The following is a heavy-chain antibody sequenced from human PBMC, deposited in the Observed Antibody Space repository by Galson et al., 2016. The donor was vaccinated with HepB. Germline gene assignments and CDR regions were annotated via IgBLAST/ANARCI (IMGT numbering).Heavy chain of an antibody. Sequence: LRLSCAASGFTVSSNYMTWVRQDPGKGLEWVSVIYSGGSTFYADSVKGRFTIYRHNSQNTLYLQMDSLRVEDTAVYYCICELGVVIRRHYLGQGTLVTVSS. CDR2: IYSGGST. V-gene: IGHV3-53*04. J-gene: IGHJ4*02. CDR3: ICELGVVIRRHY. CDR1: GFTVSSNY. D-gene: IGHD3-3*01.